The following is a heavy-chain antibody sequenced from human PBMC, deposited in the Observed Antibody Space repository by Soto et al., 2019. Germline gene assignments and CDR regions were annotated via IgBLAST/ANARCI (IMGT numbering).Heavy chain of an antibody. Sequence: QVQLVESGGGVVQPGRSLRLSCAASGFTFGRYVIHWVRQAPGKGLEWVAAMSYDGGSQYYTDSVKGRFTISRDNSKNSLYLHMTSLRVEDTAVYYCARDTGRASADLWGQGTLVTVSS. CDR3: ARDTGRASADL. V-gene: IGHV3-30-3*01. CDR1: GFTFGRYV. J-gene: IGHJ5*02. CDR2: MSYDGGSQ. D-gene: IGHD6-13*01.